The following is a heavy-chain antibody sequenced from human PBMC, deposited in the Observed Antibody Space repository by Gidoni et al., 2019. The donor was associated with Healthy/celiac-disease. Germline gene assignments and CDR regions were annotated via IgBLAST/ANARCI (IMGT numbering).Heavy chain of an antibody. Sequence: QVQLQESGPGLVKPSETLSLTCTVSGGSISSYYWSWIRQPPGKGLEWIGYIYYSGSTNYNPSLKSRVTISVDTSKNQFSLKLSSVTAADTAVYYCARVRAVAGGHWFDPWGQGTLVTVSS. CDR1: GGSISSYY. CDR2: IYYSGST. CDR3: ARVRAVAGGHWFDP. D-gene: IGHD6-19*01. J-gene: IGHJ5*02. V-gene: IGHV4-59*01.